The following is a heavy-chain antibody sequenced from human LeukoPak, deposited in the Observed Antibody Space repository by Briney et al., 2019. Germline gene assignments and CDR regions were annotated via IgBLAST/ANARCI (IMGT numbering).Heavy chain of an antibody. CDR2: INPNSGGT. CDR3: ARDPGGDYYGSGSWDHFDY. Sequence: ASVKVSCKASGYTFTGYYMHWVRQAPGQGLEWMGWINPNSGGTNYAQKFQGRVTMTRDTSISTAYMELSRLRSDDTAVYYCARDPGGDYYGSGSWDHFDYRGQGTLVTVSS. V-gene: IGHV1-2*02. CDR1: GYTFTGYY. D-gene: IGHD3-10*01. J-gene: IGHJ4*02.